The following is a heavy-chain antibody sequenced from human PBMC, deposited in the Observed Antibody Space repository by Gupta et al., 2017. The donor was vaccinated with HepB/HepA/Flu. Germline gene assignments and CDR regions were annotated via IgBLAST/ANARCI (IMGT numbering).Heavy chain of an antibody. CDR3: ARDACSSGYYWSFLHDY. CDR1: GFSFSSYA. CDR2: ISYDGSNK. Sequence: QVQLVESGGGVVQPGRSLRLSCAASGFSFSSYAMHWVRQAPGKGLEWVAVISYDGSNKYYADSVKGRFTIYRDNSKNTRYLKMNSLRAEDTAVYYCARDACSSGYYWSFLHDYWGQGTLVTVSS. J-gene: IGHJ4*02. V-gene: IGHV3-30-3*01. D-gene: IGHD3-22*01.